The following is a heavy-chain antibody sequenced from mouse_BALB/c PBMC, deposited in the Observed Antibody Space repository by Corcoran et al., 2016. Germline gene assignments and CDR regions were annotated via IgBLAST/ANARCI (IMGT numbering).Heavy chain of an antibody. J-gene: IGHJ2*01. V-gene: IGHV9-3-1*01. CDR1: GYTFTNYG. D-gene: IGHD2-14*01. Sequence: QIQLVQSGPELKKPGETVKISCKASGYTFTNYGMNWVKQAPGKGLKGMGWINTYTGEPTYADDFKGRFAFSLETSASTAYLQINNLKNEDTATYFCARYDYHFDYWGQGTTLTVSS. CDR3: ARYDYHFDY. CDR2: INTYTGEP.